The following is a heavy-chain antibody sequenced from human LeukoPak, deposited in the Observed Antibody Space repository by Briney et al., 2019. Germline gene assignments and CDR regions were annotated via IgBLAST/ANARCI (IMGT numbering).Heavy chain of an antibody. D-gene: IGHD1-14*01. V-gene: IGHV3-20*04. CDR1: GLIHDFYG. Sequence: GGSLRLSCAVSGLIHDFYGMSGPPGPRGKGVKCVSGFIWHGGSTGYADSVKGRFTISRDNAKNSLYLQMNSLRAEDTALYYCVRDGYKAFDIWGQGTMVIVSS. CDR3: VRDGYKAFDI. CDR2: FIWHGGST. J-gene: IGHJ3*02.